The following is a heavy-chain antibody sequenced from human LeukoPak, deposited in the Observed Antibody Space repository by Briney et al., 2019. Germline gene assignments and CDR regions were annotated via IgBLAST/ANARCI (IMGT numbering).Heavy chain of an antibody. CDR3: AKELEYYYGSGSPFHY. Sequence: GGSLRLSCAASGFTFSSYGMHWVRQAPGKGLEWVAVIWYDGSNKYYADSVKGRFTISRDNSKNTLYLQMNSLRAEDTAVYYCAKELEYYYGSGSPFHYWGQGTLVSVSS. J-gene: IGHJ4*02. CDR1: GFTFSSYG. V-gene: IGHV3-33*06. D-gene: IGHD3-10*01. CDR2: IWYDGSNK.